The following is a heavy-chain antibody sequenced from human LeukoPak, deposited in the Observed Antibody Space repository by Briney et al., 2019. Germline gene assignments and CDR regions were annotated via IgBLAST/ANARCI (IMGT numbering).Heavy chain of an antibody. CDR3: ARGDYYDRSGFFDY. CDR2: INYSGST. CDR1: GGSISTYS. J-gene: IGHJ4*02. D-gene: IGHD3-22*01. Sequence: PSETLSLTCTASGGSISTYSWSWIRQPPGKALECIGYINYSGSTDYNTSLKSRVTISIDTSKSLFSLKLNSVTAADTAVYFCARGDYYDRSGFFDYWGQGTLVTVSS. V-gene: IGHV4-59*01.